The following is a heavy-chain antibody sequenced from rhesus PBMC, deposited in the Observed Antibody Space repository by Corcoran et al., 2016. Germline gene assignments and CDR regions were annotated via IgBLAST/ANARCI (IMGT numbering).Heavy chain of an antibody. J-gene: IGHJ5-1*01. CDR2: IDPSDSDT. D-gene: IGHD4-29*01. V-gene: IGHV5-2*01. Sequence: EVQLVQSGAEVKRPGESLTISCKTSGYRFTSYLISWVRKMPGKCLEWLRAIDPSDSDTRSSPAFKGQVTISADKSISTAYLQWSSLKASDSATYYCAKEYDYGTRFDVWGPGVLVTVSS. CDR1: GYRFTSYL. CDR3: AKEYDYGTRFDV.